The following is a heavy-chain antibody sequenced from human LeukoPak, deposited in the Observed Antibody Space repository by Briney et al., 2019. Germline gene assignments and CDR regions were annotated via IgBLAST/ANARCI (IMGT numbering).Heavy chain of an antibody. Sequence: GGSLRLSCAASGFAFISYWMHWVRQAPGKGLVWVSRINGYGSSTDFADSVKGRFTISRDNAKNTLYLQMNSLRAEDTAVYYCARDAPGNTALDYWGQGTLVTVSS. CDR3: ARDAPGNTALDY. J-gene: IGHJ4*02. CDR2: INGYGSST. CDR1: GFAFISYW. V-gene: IGHV3-74*01. D-gene: IGHD5-18*01.